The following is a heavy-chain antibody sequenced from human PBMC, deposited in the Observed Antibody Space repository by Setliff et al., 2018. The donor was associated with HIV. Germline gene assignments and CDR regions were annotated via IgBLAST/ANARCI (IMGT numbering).Heavy chain of an antibody. Sequence: PGGSLRLSCAASGFTFSNYGMNWVRQAPGKGLEWVSSISSTSGHIYYSDSVKARFTISRDNAKNSLFLQMNNLATEDTALYFCVKGGTLAGQFYYYMDVWGKGTTVTVSS. CDR2: ISSTSGHI. V-gene: IGHV3-21*04. CDR3: VKGGTLAGQFYYYMDV. D-gene: IGHD6-19*01. CDR1: GFTFSNYG. J-gene: IGHJ6*03.